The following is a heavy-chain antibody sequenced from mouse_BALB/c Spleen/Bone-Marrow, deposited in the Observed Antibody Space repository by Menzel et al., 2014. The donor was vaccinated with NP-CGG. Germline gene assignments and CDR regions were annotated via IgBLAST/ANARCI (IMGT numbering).Heavy chain of an antibody. Sequence: EVMLVESGPELVKPGASMKISCKASGYSFAGYTMNWVKQSHGKNLEWIGLINPYNGGSSYNQKFKGKATLTVDKSSSTAYMELLSLTSGDSAVYYCAREGYGSSYGFAYWGQGTLVTVSA. D-gene: IGHD1-1*01. CDR3: AREGYGSSYGFAY. V-gene: IGHV1-31*01. CDR2: INPYNGGS. CDR1: GYSFAGYT. J-gene: IGHJ3*01.